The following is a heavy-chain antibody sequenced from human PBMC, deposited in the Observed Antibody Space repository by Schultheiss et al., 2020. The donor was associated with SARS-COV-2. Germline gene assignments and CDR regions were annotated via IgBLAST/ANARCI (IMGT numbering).Heavy chain of an antibody. CDR1: GFSLSTSGVG. CDR3: ARIACDSSGYYPHFDY. Sequence: SGPTLVKPTQTLTLTCTFSGFSLSTSGVGVGWIRQPPGKALEWLALIYWDDDKRYSPSLKSRLTITKDTSKNQVVLTMTNMDPVDTATYYCARIACDSSGYYPHFDYWGQGTLVTVSS. J-gene: IGHJ4*02. V-gene: IGHV2-5*02. CDR2: IYWDDDK. D-gene: IGHD3-22*01.